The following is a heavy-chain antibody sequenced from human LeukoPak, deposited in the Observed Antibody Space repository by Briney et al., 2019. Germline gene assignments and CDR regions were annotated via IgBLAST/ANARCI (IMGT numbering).Heavy chain of an antibody. V-gene: IGHV4-59*08. Sequence: SETLSLTCTVSGASISSYYWSWIRHPPGKGLEWIGYIYYSGIINYNPSLKSRVTMSVDTSKNQFSLKLSSVTASDTAVYYCARLGVAGTSWFDPWGQGTLVTVSS. J-gene: IGHJ5*02. CDR2: IYYSGII. CDR1: GASISSYY. D-gene: IGHD6-19*01. CDR3: ARLGVAGTSWFDP.